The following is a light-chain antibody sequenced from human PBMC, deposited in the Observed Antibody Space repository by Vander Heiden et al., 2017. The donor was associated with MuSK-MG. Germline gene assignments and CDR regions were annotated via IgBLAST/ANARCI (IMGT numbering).Light chain of an antibody. CDR1: HSVVHSDGYTY. CDR3: MQGSHSPYT. CDR2: KIS. V-gene: IGKV2-30*02. Sequence: DVVVTQSPLSLAVTLGQPAAISCRPSHSVVHSDGYTYMNWYHQRPGQSPRRLIYKISNRDSGVPDRFSGSGSGTDFTLNISRVEAEDVAVYYCMQGSHSPYTFGQGTKLEIE. J-gene: IGKJ2*01.